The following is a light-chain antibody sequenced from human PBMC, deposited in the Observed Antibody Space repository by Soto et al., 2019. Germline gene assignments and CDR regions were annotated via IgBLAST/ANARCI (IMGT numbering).Light chain of an antibody. Sequence: QSVLTQPASVSGSPGQSITISCTGTSSDVGGYNYVSWYQQHPGKAPKLMIYDVSNRPSGVSNRFSGSKSGNTASLTISGLQAEDEADYYRSSSTSSSSPFFGIG. J-gene: IGLJ1*01. CDR2: DVS. V-gene: IGLV2-14*01. CDR1: SSDVGGYNY. CDR3: SSSTSSSSPF.